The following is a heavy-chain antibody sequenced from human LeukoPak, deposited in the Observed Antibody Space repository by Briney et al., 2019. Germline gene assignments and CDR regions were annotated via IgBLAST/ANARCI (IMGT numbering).Heavy chain of an antibody. J-gene: IGHJ6*02. D-gene: IGHD2-2*01. CDR2: NYSSGGT. Sequence: SETLSLTCTGPGGSIHGYLWSWVPQPAGKGPGYIGRNYSSGGTDYNPCLKSRVTISLDTSRTQFSLQLRSVTAADTAVYYGARDTYEGMCSSDSCHGLDVWGHGTTVTVSS. V-gene: IGHV4-4*07. CDR1: GGSIHGYL. CDR3: ARDTYEGMCSSDSCHGLDV.